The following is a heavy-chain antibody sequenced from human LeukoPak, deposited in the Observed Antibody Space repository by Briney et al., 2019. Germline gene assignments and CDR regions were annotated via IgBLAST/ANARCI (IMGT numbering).Heavy chain of an antibody. J-gene: IGHJ5*02. Sequence: SETLSLTCAVSGGSISSSNWWSWVRQPPGKGLEWIGEIYHSGSTNYNPSLKSRVTISGDTSKNQFYLKLRFVTTADTAMYYCARDCPFGAWGQGTQVTVSS. CDR1: GGSISSSNW. CDR3: ARDCPFGA. CDR2: IYHSGST. D-gene: IGHD3-10*01. V-gene: IGHV4-4*02.